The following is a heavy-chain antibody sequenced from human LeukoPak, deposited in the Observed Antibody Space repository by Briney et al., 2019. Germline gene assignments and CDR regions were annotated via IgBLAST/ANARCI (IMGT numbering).Heavy chain of an antibody. J-gene: IGHJ4*02. Sequence: SVKVSCKASGATFSSYSISWVRQAPGQGLEWMGRIIPSPNVVKYAPKFQGRVIITADKSTATAYMELSSLRSEDTAVYCCARDLESSSGGGPLDSWGQGTLVTVSS. D-gene: IGHD3-22*01. V-gene: IGHV1-69*04. CDR3: ARDLESSSGGGPLDS. CDR2: IIPSPNVV. CDR1: GATFSSYS.